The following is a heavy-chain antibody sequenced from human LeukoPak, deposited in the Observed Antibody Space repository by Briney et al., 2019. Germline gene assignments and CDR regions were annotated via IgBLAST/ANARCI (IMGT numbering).Heavy chain of an antibody. D-gene: IGHD3-22*01. J-gene: IGHJ4*02. Sequence: GGSLRLSCAASGFTVSSNYMSWVRQTPGKGLEWVSVIYSGGSTYYADSVKGRFTISRDNSKNTLYLQMNSLRAEDTAVYYCAKNYDSSCYYHHLTIDYWGQGTLVTVSS. CDR2: IYSGGST. V-gene: IGHV3-66*01. CDR1: GFTVSSNY. CDR3: AKNYDSSCYYHHLTIDY.